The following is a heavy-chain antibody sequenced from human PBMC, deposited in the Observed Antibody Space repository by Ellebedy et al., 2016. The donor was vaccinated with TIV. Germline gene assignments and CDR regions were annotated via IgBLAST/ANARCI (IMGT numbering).Heavy chain of an antibody. CDR1: GYSFTSYW. D-gene: IGHD6-6*01. CDR3: ARSSIAAPLGMDV. Sequence: PGGSLRLSCKGSGYSFTSYWIGWVRQMPGKGLEWMGIIYPGDSDTRYSPSFQGQVTISADKSISTAYLQWSSLKASDTAMYYCARSSIAAPLGMDVWGQGTTVTVSS. CDR2: IYPGDSDT. J-gene: IGHJ6*02. V-gene: IGHV5-51*01.